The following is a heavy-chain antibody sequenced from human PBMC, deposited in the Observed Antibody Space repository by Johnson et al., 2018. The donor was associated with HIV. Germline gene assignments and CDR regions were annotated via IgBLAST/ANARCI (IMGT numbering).Heavy chain of an antibody. D-gene: IGHD2-21*02. J-gene: IGHJ3*02. Sequence: VQLVESGGGLVQPGGSLRLSCTPSGFTFSNYAIYWVRQAPGKGLEYVSSISSNGGRTYYANSVKGRFTVSRDNSNNTLYLQMGSLRAEDTAVYYCARQREDWGGDCYDGFDMWGQGTMVTVSS. CDR3: ARQREDWGGDCYDGFDM. CDR2: ISSNGGRT. V-gene: IGHV3-64*01. CDR1: GFTFSNYA.